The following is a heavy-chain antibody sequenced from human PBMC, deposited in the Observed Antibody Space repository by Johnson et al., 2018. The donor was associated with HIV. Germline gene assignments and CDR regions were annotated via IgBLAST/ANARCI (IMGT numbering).Heavy chain of an antibody. CDR2: ISGSGGST. J-gene: IGHJ3*02. CDR3: AKGGYDSEDAFDI. Sequence: EMQLVESGGGLVQPGGSLRLSCAASGFTFSGYAMSWVRQAPGKGLDWVSTISGSGGSTYSADSVKGRFTISRDNSKNTLFLQMNSLRADDTALYYCAKGGYDSEDAFDIWGQGTMVTVSS. V-gene: IGHV3-23*04. CDR1: GFTFSGYA. D-gene: IGHD3-22*01.